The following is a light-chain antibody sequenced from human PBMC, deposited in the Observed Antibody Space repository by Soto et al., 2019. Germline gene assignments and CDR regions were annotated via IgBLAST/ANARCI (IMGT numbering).Light chain of an antibody. CDR1: QSVSSSY. V-gene: IGKV3-20*01. J-gene: IGKJ1*01. CDR2: DAS. Sequence: EIVLTQSPATLSLSPGERATLSCRSSQSVSSSYLAWYQQKPGQAPRLLIYDASTRATGVPDRFSGSGSGPEYTLTITRLEPEDFAVYSCQQYVTSLTTFGQGTKVYIK. CDR3: QQYVTSLTT.